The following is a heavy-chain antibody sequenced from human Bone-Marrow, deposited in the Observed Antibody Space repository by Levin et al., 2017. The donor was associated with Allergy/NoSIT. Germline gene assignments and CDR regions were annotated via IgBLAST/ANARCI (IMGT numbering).Heavy chain of an antibody. D-gene: IGHD3-22*01. CDR3: ASENYYDSSGYYFDY. J-gene: IGHJ4*02. V-gene: IGHV4-59*01. CDR1: GGSISSYY. Sequence: SQTLSLPCTVSGGSISSYYWSWIRQPPGKGLEWIGYIYYSGSTNYNPSLKSRVTISVDTSKNQFSLKLSSVTAADTAVYYCASENYYDSSGYYFDYWGQGTLVTVSS. CDR2: IYYSGST.